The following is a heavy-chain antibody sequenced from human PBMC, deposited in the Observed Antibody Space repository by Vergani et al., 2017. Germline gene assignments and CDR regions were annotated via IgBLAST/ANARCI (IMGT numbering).Heavy chain of an antibody. CDR2: INPSGGST. J-gene: IGHJ4*02. CDR1: GYTFTSYY. Sequence: QVQLVQSGAEVKKPGASVKVSCKASGYTFTSYYMHWVRQAAGQGLEWMGIINPSGGSTSYAQKFQGRVTMTRDTSTRTVYMELSSLRSEDTAVYYCARDRDSSGWYRRSYYFDYWGQGTLVTVSS. D-gene: IGHD6-19*01. CDR3: ARDRDSSGWYRRSYYFDY. V-gene: IGHV1-46*01.